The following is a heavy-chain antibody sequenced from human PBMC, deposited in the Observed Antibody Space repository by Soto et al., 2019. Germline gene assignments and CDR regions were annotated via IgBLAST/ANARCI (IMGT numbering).Heavy chain of an antibody. J-gene: IGHJ6*02. CDR2: ISATGSNT. V-gene: IGHV3-23*01. Sequence: EVQLLESGGGLVHPGGSLRLSCADSGFTFSTYPMTWIRQAPGKGLEWVSTISATGSNTYYADTAKGRFTISRDNSKNTLYLQMNGLRAEDTAVYYCAKGAGDRLSLGMDVWGQGTTVTVSS. CDR3: AKGAGDRLSLGMDV. D-gene: IGHD1-26*01. CDR1: GFTFSTYP.